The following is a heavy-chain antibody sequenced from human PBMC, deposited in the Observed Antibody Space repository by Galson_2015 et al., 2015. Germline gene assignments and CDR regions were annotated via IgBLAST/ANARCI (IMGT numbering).Heavy chain of an antibody. D-gene: IGHD3-3*01. J-gene: IGHJ4*02. CDR1: GYTFTSYA. CDR3: ARPINDFWSGYYFDY. V-gene: IGHV1-3*01. CDR2: INAGNGNT. Sequence: SVKVSCKASGYTFTSYAMHWVRQAPGQRLEWMGWINAGNGNTKYSQKFQGRVTITRDTSASTAYMELSSLRSEDTAVYYCARPINDFWSGYYFDYWGQGTLVTVSS.